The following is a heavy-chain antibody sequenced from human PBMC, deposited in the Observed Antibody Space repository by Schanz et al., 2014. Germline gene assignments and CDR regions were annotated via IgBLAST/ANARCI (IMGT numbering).Heavy chain of an antibody. CDR2: IENNANGATT. Sequence: EVQLVESGGGLVQPGGSLRLSCAASGFTFSDSWMHWVRQAPGKGLEWVGRIENNANGATTDYAAPVKGRFTVSRDDSRNTLYLQMNTLRTDDTALYYCTTFNNRDVLYIWGQGTMVSVSS. J-gene: IGHJ3*02. CDR3: TTFNNRDVLYI. V-gene: IGHV3-15*04. CDR1: GFTFSDSW. D-gene: IGHD1-20*01.